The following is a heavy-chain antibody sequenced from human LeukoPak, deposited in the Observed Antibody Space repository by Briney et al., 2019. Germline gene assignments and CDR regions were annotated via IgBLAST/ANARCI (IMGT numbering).Heavy chain of an antibody. CDR2: IYSGGST. D-gene: IGHD6-13*01. Sequence: GGSLRLSCAASGFTVSSNYMSWVRQAPGKGLEWVSVIYSGGSTYYADSVKGRFTISRDNSKNTLYLQMNSLRAEDTAVYYCATPGIAAAFAFDIWGQGTMVTVSS. CDR3: ATPGIAAAFAFDI. V-gene: IGHV3-53*01. J-gene: IGHJ3*02. CDR1: GFTVSSNY.